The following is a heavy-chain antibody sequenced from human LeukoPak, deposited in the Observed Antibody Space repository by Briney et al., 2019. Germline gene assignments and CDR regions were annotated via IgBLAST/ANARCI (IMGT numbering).Heavy chain of an antibody. CDR1: GGSISSGDYY. J-gene: IGHJ4*02. CDR3: ARGSSSSWYPPHRRYYFDY. CDR2: IYYSGST. D-gene: IGHD6-13*01. V-gene: IGHV4-30-4*01. Sequence: KASETLSLTCTVSGGSISSGDYYWSWIRQPPGKGLEWIGYIYYSGSTYYNPSLKSRVTISVDTSKNQFSLKLSSVTAADTAVYYCARGSSSSWYPPHRRYYFDYWGQGTLVTVSS.